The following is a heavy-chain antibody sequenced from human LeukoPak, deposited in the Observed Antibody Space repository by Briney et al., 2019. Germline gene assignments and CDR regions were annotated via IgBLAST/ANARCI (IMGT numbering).Heavy chain of an antibody. CDR1: GFTVSNNY. D-gene: IGHD2-2*01. CDR3: VPGKDYTLGH. J-gene: IGHJ4*02. Sequence: GGSLRLSCAAYGFTVSNNYMSWVRQAPGKGLEWVSVIYTGGSTYYADSVKDRFTISRDNSKNTLYLQMNSLRAEDTAVYYCVPGKDYTLGHWGQGTLVTVSS. CDR2: IYTGGST. V-gene: IGHV3-66*01.